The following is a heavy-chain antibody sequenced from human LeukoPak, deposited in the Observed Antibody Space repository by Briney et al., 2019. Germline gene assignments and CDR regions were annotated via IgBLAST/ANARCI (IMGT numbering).Heavy chain of an antibody. V-gene: IGHV3-7*01. Sequence: GGSLRLSCTTSGFTFSNYWMSWVRQAPGKGLEWVANIKQDGGEKYYVDSVKGRFTISRDNAKNSLYLQMNSLRAEDTAIYYCAGAPIVVVPTWRPTYFDYWGQGTLVTVSS. CDR2: IKQDGGEK. CDR3: AGAPIVVVPTWRPTYFDY. J-gene: IGHJ4*02. D-gene: IGHD2-2*01. CDR1: GFTFSNYW.